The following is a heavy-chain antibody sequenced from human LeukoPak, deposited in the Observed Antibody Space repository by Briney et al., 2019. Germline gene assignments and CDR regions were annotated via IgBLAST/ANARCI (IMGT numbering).Heavy chain of an antibody. V-gene: IGHV3-23*01. Sequence: GGSLRLACAASGFTFSSYARGWVRQAPGKGLEGVSAFSGSGGSTYYADSVKGRFTISRDNSKNTLYLQMNRRRAEDTVVYYCSKDAATSPAFDYWGQGTLVTVSS. CDR1: GFTFSSYA. D-gene: IGHD2-15*01. J-gene: IGHJ4*02. CDR2: FSGSGGST. CDR3: SKDAATSPAFDY.